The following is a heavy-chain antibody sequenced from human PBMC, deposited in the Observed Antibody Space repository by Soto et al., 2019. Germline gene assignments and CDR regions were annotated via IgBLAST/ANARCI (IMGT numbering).Heavy chain of an antibody. D-gene: IGHD3-22*01. CDR2: ISRSSSSI. J-gene: IGHJ4*02. CDR1: GFTFSGYS. CDR3: ARDINYYDNSGYPTLAFDY. Sequence: EVQLVESGGGLVKPGGSLRLSCAASGFTFSGYSMNWVRQAPGKGLEWVSSISRSSSSIDYADSVKGRFTISRDNPKNSLYLQMNILRAEDTAVYYCARDINYYDNSGYPTLAFDYWGQGTLVTVSS. V-gene: IGHV3-21*01.